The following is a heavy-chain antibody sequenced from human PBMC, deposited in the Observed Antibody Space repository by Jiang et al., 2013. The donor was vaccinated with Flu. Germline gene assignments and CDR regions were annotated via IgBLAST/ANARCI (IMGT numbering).Heavy chain of an antibody. CDR3: ARDKGGYAFDY. CDR2: ISRYSTSM. J-gene: IGHJ4*02. CDR1: GFTFSSYS. V-gene: IGHV3-48*02. Sequence: LIQPGGSLRLSCAGSGFTFSSYSMNWVRQAPGKGLEWVSFISRYSTSMYYADSVRGRFTISRDNAKNSPYLQMNSLRDEDTAVYYCARDKGGYAFDYWGQGTLVTVSS. D-gene: IGHD5-12*01.